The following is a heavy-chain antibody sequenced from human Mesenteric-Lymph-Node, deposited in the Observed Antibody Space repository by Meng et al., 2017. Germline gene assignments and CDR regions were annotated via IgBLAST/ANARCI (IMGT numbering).Heavy chain of an antibody. CDR3: ARSEVVVAASPPFDY. CDR1: GFTFGGYT. Sequence: GGSLRLSCAASGFTFGGYTMNWVRQAPGKGLEWVSSISGTGNYIYYTDSVRGRFTISRDNAKNSLYLQMNSLRAEDTAVYYCARSEVVVAASPPFDYWGQGTLVTVSS. D-gene: IGHD2-15*01. CDR2: ISGTGNYI. V-gene: IGHV3-21*01. J-gene: IGHJ4*02.